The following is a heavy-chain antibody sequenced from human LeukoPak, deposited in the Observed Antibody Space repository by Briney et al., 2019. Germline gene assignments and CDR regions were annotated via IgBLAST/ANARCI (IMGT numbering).Heavy chain of an antibody. CDR1: GFTFSSYS. CDR2: INHSGST. V-gene: IGHV4-34*01. J-gene: IGHJ4*02. D-gene: IGHD2-2*02. CDR3: ARGRGGRPSIVVVPAAIRVDY. Sequence: GSLRLSCAASGFTFSSYSMNWVRQPPGKGLEWIGEINHSGSTNYNPSLKSRVTISVDTSKNQFSLKLSSVTAADTAVYYCARGRGGRPSIVVVPAAIRVDYWGQGTLVTVSS.